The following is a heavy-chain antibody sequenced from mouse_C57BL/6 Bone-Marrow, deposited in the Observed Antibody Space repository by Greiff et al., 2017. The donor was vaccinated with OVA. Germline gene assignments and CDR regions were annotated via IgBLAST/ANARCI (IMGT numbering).Heavy chain of an antibody. V-gene: IGHV5-9-1*02. D-gene: IGHD1-1*01. Sequence: EVKLVESGEGLVKPGGSLKLSCAASGFTFSSYAMSWVRQTPEKRLEWVAYISSGGDYIYYADTVKGRFTISRDNARNTLYLQMSSLKSEDTAMYYCTSGDYYGSYAMDYWGQGTSVTVSS. J-gene: IGHJ4*01. CDR1: GFTFSSYA. CDR2: ISSGGDYI. CDR3: TSGDYYGSYAMDY.